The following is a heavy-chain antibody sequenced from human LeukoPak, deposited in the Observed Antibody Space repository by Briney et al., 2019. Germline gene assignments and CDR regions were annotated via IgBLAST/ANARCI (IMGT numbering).Heavy chain of an antibody. CDR2: ISGSGGST. Sequence: GRSLRLSCAASGFTFDDYAMHWVRQAPGKGLEWVSAISGSGGSTYYADSVKGRFTISRDNSKNTLYLQMNSLRAEDTAVYYCAKDFNRRTSYFDYWGQGTLVTVSS. CDR1: GFTFDDYA. J-gene: IGHJ4*02. CDR3: AKDFNRRTSYFDY. V-gene: IGHV3-23*01.